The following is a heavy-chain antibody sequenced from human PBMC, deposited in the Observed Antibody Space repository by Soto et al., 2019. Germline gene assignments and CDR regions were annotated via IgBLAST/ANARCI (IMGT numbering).Heavy chain of an antibody. D-gene: IGHD6-6*01. CDR2: ISAYNGNT. CDR3: ARVSLGAARQGGDY. CDR1: GYTFTSYG. Sequence: GASVKVSFKASGYTFTSYGISWVRQAPGQGLEWMGWISAYNGNTNYAQKLQGRVTMTTDTSTSTAYMELRSLRSDDTAVYYCARVSLGAARQGGDYWGQGTLVTVSS. V-gene: IGHV1-18*01. J-gene: IGHJ4*02.